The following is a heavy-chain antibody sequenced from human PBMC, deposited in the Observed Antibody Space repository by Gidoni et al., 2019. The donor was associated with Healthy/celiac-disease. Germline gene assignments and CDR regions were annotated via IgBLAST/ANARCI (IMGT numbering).Heavy chain of an antibody. Sequence: VQLVESGGGVVQPGRSLRLSCAASGFTFSSYGMHWVRQVPGKGLEWVAVIWYDGSNKYYADSVKGRFTISRDNSKNTLYLQMNSLRAEDTAVYYCAREPSGVGATYYFDYWGQGTLVTVSS. CDR3: AREPSGVGATYYFDY. D-gene: IGHD1-26*01. CDR2: IWYDGSNK. CDR1: GFTFSSYG. V-gene: IGHV3-33*01. J-gene: IGHJ4*02.